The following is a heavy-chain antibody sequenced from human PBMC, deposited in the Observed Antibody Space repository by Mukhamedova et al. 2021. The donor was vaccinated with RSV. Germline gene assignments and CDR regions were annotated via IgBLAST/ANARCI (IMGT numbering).Heavy chain of an antibody. D-gene: IGHD6-19*01. J-gene: IGHJ4*02. CDR3: SRDLITVAGPDFDY. Sequence: YADSVKGRFTIPRDNAKNTLYLQMNSLRAEDTAVYYCSRDLITVAGPDFDYWGQGALVTVPP. V-gene: IGHV3-74*03.